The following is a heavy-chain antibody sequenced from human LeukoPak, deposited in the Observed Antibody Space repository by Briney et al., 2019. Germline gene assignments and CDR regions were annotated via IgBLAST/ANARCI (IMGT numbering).Heavy chain of an antibody. D-gene: IGHD5-18*01. V-gene: IGHV3-23*01. J-gene: IGHJ5*02. CDR1: GFTFSSYA. CDR3: AKDKYSPNINNWFDP. Sequence: GGSLRLSCAASGFTFSSYAMNWVRQAPGKGLEWVAGISSGDRTFHAESVKGRFTISRDNSKNTLYLQMNSLRAEDTAVYYCAKDKYSPNINNWFDPWGQGTLVTVSS. CDR2: ISSGDRT.